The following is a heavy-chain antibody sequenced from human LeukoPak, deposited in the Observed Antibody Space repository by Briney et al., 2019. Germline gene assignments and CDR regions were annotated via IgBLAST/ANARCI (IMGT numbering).Heavy chain of an antibody. CDR1: GGSISSYY. Sequence: PSETLSLTCTVSGGSISSYYWSWIRQPAGKGLEWIGRIYTSGSTNYNPSLRSRVTMSVDTSKNQFSLKLSSVTAADTAVYYCARDRSKVVAYNWFDPWGQGTLVTVSS. J-gene: IGHJ5*02. CDR2: IYTSGST. D-gene: IGHD3-22*01. CDR3: ARDRSKVVAYNWFDP. V-gene: IGHV4-4*07.